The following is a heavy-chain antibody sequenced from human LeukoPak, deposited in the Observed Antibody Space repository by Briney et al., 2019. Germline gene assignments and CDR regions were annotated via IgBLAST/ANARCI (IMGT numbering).Heavy chain of an antibody. J-gene: IGHJ4*02. D-gene: IGHD6-19*01. Sequence: GGSLRLSCAASGFTFSNYAMSWVRQAPGKGLEWVSAVSGSGARTYYADSVKGRFTISRDNAKNSLYLQMNSLRAEDTAVYYCAGETAVAGSDYWGQGTLVTVSS. V-gene: IGHV3-23*01. CDR2: VSGSGART. CDR3: AGETAVAGSDY. CDR1: GFTFSNYA.